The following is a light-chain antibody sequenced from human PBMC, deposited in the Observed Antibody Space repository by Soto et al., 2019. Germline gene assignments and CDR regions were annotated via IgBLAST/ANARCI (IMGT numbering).Light chain of an antibody. CDR2: DVS. CDR1: SSDVGGYNY. V-gene: IGLV2-14*01. J-gene: IGLJ7*01. Sequence: QSAKTQPASVSGSPGQSITISCTGTSSDVGGYNYVSWYQQHPGKAPKLMIYDVSNRPSGVSNRFSGSKSGNTASLTISGLQAEDEADYYCSSYTSSSSAVFGGGTQLTVL. CDR3: SSYTSSSSAV.